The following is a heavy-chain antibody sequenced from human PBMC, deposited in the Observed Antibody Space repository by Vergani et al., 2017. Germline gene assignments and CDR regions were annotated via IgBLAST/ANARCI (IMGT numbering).Heavy chain of an antibody. D-gene: IGHD3-10*01. CDR1: GGSMSGYY. Sequence: QVRLQESGPGLVKPSETLSLICSVSGGSMSGYYWSWIRQPPGKELEWIGYMYHSGSTNYNPSLETRVTISGDTSKNQFSLKLNSVTAADTAVYYCGRVADFYGLGSRLLVLWGQGILVTVSS. CDR3: GRVADFYGLGSRLLVL. J-gene: IGHJ4*02. V-gene: IGHV4-59*01. CDR2: MYHSGST.